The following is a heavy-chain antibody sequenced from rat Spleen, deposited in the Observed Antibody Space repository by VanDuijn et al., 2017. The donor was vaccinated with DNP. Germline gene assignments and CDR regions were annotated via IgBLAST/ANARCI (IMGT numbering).Heavy chain of an antibody. CDR1: GFNFNDYW. J-gene: IGHJ2*01. V-gene: IGHV4-2*01. CDR3: AKGPNYGGYSDYFDY. Sequence: EVKLVESGGGLVQPGRSLKLSCAASGFNFNDYWMGWVRQAPGKGLEWIGQINKDSSTITYIPSLKDKFTISRDNAQNTLYLQMDSLRSEDTAIYYCAKGPNYGGYSDYFDYWGQGVMVTVSS. D-gene: IGHD1-11*01. CDR2: INKDSSTI.